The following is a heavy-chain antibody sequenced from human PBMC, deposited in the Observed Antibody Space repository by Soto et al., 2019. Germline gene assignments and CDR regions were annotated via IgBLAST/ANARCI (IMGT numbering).Heavy chain of an antibody. CDR3: ARGRYYYGSGTPNWFDP. V-gene: IGHV1-46*01. D-gene: IGHD3-10*01. Sequence: ASVKVSCKASGYTFTSYYMHWVRQAPGQRLEWMGIINPSGGSTSYAQKFQGRVTMTRDTSTSTVYMELSSLRSEDTAVYYCARGRYYYGSGTPNWFDPWRQGTLVTVSS. CDR2: INPSGGST. CDR1: GYTFTSYY. J-gene: IGHJ5*02.